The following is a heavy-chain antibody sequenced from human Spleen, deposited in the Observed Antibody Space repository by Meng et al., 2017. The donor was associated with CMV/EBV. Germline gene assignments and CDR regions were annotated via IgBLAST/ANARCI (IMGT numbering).Heavy chain of an antibody. CDR3: ARVGYSYGWGGFDY. Sequence: GGSLRLSCAAFGFTFSTYWMSWVRQAPGEGLEWVANIKPDGSEKYSVDSVKGRFTVSRDNAKNSLYLQMNSLRAEDTAVYYCARVGYSYGWGGFDYWGQGTLVTVSS. J-gene: IGHJ4*02. D-gene: IGHD5-18*01. V-gene: IGHV3-7*01. CDR2: IKPDGSEK. CDR1: GFTFSTYW.